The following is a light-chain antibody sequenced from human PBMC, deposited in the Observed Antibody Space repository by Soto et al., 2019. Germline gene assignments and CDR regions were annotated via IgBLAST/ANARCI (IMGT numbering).Light chain of an antibody. Sequence: DIQMTQSPASLSASVGDRVTITCQASQDISNNLHWYQVKPGKAPKLLIYDASNAETGVPSRFRGSGSGTYFTFTSNRLQPDVVANYYWQQNDDLPRTFGQGTKLQIK. CDR1: QDISNN. J-gene: IGKJ2*01. V-gene: IGKV1-33*01. CDR2: DAS. CDR3: QQNDDLPRT.